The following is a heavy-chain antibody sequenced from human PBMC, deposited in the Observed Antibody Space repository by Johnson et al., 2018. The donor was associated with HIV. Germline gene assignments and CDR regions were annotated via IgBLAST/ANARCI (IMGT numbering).Heavy chain of an antibody. CDR3: ARDGLSGAFDI. J-gene: IGHJ3*02. D-gene: IGHD6-25*01. CDR2: IGYDGSNK. V-gene: IGHV3-33*08. Sequence: QVQLVESGGGVVQPGRSLRLSCVASRFTFSSYALHWVRQAPGKGLGWVAFIGYDGSNKYYADSVKGRFTISRDNSKNTLYLQMNSLRAEDTAVYYCARDGLSGAFDIWGQGTMVTVSS. CDR1: RFTFSSYA.